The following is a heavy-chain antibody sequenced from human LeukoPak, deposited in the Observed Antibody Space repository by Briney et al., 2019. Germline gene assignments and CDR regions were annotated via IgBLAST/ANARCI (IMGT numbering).Heavy chain of an antibody. CDR1: GGSISSGDYY. Sequence: SETLSLTCTVSGGSISSGDYYWSWIRQPPGKGLEWIGYIYYSGSTYYNPSLKSRVTISVDTSENQFSLKLSSVTAADTAVYYCAREGDVGFDYWGQGTLVTVSS. D-gene: IGHD3-16*01. CDR2: IYYSGST. V-gene: IGHV4-30-4*01. J-gene: IGHJ4*02. CDR3: AREGDVGFDY.